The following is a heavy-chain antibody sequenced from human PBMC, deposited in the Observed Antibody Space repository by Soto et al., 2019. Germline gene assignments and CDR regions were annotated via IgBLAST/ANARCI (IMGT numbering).Heavy chain of an antibody. Sequence: GGSLRLSCAASGFTFSSYGMHWVRQAPGKGLEWVAVISYDGSNKYYADSVKGRFTISRDNSKNTLYLQMNSLRAEDTAVYYCAKQGYDFWSGYSAKIYFDYWGQGTLVTVSS. J-gene: IGHJ4*02. V-gene: IGHV3-30*18. CDR3: AKQGYDFWSGYSAKIYFDY. CDR2: ISYDGSNK. CDR1: GFTFSSYG. D-gene: IGHD3-3*01.